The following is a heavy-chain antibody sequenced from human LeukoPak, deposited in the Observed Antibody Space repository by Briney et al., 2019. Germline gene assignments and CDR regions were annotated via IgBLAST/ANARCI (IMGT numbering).Heavy chain of an antibody. Sequence: GESLKISCRGSGYNFPGYWVGWVRQMPGKGLEWMGIIYPGDSDTRYSPSFQGQVTISADKSISTAYLQWSSLKASDTAMYYCARPSSRGGDCSSTSCYLSYWGQGTLVTVSS. J-gene: IGHJ4*02. CDR3: ARPSSRGGDCSSTSCYLSY. CDR1: GYNFPGYW. CDR2: IYPGDSDT. V-gene: IGHV5-51*01. D-gene: IGHD2-2*01.